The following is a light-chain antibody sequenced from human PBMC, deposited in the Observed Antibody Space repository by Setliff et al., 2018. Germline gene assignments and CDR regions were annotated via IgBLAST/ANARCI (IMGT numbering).Light chain of an antibody. V-gene: IGLV2-11*01. CDR2: EVS. CDR3: SSYAGSNTPYV. CDR1: SSDVGGYNY. Sequence: QSALTQPRSVSGSPGQSVTISCTGTSSDVGGYNYVSWYQQHPGKAPKLMIYEVSKRPSGVPDRFSGSKSGNTASLTVSGLQAEDEAVYYCSSYAGSNTPYVFGTGTKVTVL. J-gene: IGLJ1*01.